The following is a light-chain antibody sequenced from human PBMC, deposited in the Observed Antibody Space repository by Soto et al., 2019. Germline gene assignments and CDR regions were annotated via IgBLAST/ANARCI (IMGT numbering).Light chain of an antibody. CDR1: QGITSW. J-gene: IGKJ4*01. CDR3: QHTASFPLI. Sequence: DIQMTQSTSSVSAFVGDRVTITCRASQGITSWLAWYQQKPGKAPELLIYAASSLQSGVPSRFSGSGSGTDFTLPISSLQPEDSATYYYQHTASFPLIFGGGTKVEIK. CDR2: AAS. V-gene: IGKV1-12*01.